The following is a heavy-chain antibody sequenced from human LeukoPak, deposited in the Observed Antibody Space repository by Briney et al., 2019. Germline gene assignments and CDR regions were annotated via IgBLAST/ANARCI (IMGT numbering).Heavy chain of an antibody. D-gene: IGHD1-26*01. Sequence: SETLSLTCTVSGGYISSSSYYWDWIRQPSGRGPEWIGSIYYSGSTYYNPSLKSRVTIFLDTSKNQFSLKLASVTAADTAVYYCARGRWELLPYYWGQGTLVTVSS. CDR2: IYYSGST. CDR3: ARGRWELLPYY. CDR1: GGYISSSSYY. V-gene: IGHV4-39*07. J-gene: IGHJ4*02.